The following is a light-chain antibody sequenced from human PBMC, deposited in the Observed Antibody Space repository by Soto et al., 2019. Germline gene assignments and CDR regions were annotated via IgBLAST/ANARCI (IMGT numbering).Light chain of an antibody. Sequence: QYVVTQEPSLTVSPGSAVTLTCGSSTGAVTSGHYPYWFQQKPGQAARTLIYDATNKHSWTPARFSGSLLGGKAALTLSGAQPEDEADYYCLPSYSGDYVFGTGTKVTVL. V-gene: IGLV7-46*01. CDR1: TGAVTSGHY. CDR2: DAT. CDR3: LPSYSGDYV. J-gene: IGLJ1*01.